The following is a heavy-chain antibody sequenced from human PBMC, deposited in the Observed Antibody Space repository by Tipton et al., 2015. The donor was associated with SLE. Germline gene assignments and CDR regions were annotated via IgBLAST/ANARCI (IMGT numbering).Heavy chain of an antibody. J-gene: IGHJ4*02. CDR2: FHNSGST. V-gene: IGHV4-59*12. CDR1: GGSINSYY. Sequence: TLSHTCTVTGGSINSYYWNWIRQSPGKGLEWNGYFHNSGSTNYNPSLQSRVTISRDPSKNQFSLKLSSVTAADTAVYYCARGEWWTWDVDYWGQGTLVTVSS. D-gene: IGHD2-15*01. CDR3: ARGEWWTWDVDY.